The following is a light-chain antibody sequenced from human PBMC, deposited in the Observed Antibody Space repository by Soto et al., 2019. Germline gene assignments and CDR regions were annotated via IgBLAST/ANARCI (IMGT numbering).Light chain of an antibody. Sequence: QSALTQPASLSGSPGQSITISCTGTSSDIGAYDYVSWFQQHPGKAPKLMIYEVSHRPSGVSNRFSGSKSGNTASLTISGLQAEDEADYYCNSYSSSSILVVFGGGTKLTVL. V-gene: IGLV2-14*01. CDR2: EVS. J-gene: IGLJ2*01. CDR3: NSYSSSSILVV. CDR1: SSDIGAYDY.